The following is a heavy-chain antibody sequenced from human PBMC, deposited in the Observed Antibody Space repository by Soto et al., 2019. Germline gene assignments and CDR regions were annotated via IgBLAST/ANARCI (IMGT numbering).Heavy chain of an antibody. V-gene: IGHV3-21*01. D-gene: IGHD2-15*01. J-gene: IGHJ6*02. Sequence: PVGSLSLSCAASGFNFNSYTINWVRPAPGKRLEWLSSISSSGYIFSTDSVRGRFTISRDNAKNSVYLQINSLRAEDTAVYFCARDCSGGSCYPGMDVWGQGTTVTVSS. CDR2: ISSSGYI. CDR3: ARDCSGGSCYPGMDV. CDR1: GFNFNSYT.